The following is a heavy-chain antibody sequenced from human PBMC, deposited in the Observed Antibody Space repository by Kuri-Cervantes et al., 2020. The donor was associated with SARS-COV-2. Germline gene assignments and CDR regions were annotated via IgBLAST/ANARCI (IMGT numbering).Heavy chain of an antibody. D-gene: IGHD3-3*01. Sequence: GESLKISCAASGFTFSGSAMHWVRQASGKGLEWVGRIRSKANSYATAYAASVKGRFTISRDDSKNTAYLQMNSLRAEDTAVYYCARDNSAYYDFWSGYYNYFDYWGQGTLVTVSS. CDR1: GFTFSGSA. J-gene: IGHJ4*02. CDR2: IRSKANSYAT. V-gene: IGHV3-73*01. CDR3: ARDNSAYYDFWSGYYNYFDY.